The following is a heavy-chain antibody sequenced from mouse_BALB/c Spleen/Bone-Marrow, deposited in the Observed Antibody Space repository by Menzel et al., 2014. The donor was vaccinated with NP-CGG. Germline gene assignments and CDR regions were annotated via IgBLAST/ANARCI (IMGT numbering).Heavy chain of an antibody. J-gene: IGHJ3*01. CDR1: DFNIKDAY. Sequence: VQLQQSGAELVKPGASVKLSCTASDFNIKDAYMHWVKQRPEQGLEWIGRIDPANVNTKYDTKFQGKATITADTSSNTAYLLLSSLTSEDTAVYYCAVYYYGRSSFAYWGQGTLVTVYA. V-gene: IGHV14-3*02. CDR3: AVYYYGRSSFAY. CDR2: IDPANVNT. D-gene: IGHD1-1*01.